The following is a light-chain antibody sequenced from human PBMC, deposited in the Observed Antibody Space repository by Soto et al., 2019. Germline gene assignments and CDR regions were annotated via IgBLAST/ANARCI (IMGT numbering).Light chain of an antibody. CDR1: QSVSSD. V-gene: IGKV3-15*01. CDR3: HQYNNWPPDT. Sequence: EIVMTQSPATLSVSPGERVTLSCRASQSVSSDLAWYQQKPGQAPMLLIYRASTRATGIPVRFSGSGSGTDFTLAISSLQSEDFALYYCHQYNNWPPDTFGQGTKVDIK. CDR2: RAS. J-gene: IGKJ2*01.